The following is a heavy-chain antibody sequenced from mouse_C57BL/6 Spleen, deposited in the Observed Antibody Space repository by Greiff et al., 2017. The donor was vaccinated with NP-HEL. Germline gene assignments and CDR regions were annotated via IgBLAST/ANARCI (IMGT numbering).Heavy chain of an antibody. CDR1: GYTFTDYN. Sequence: EVQLQQSGPELVKPGASVKIPCKASGYTFTDYNMDWVKQSHGKSVEWIGDINPNNGGTIYNQKFKGKATLTVDKSSSTAYMELRSLTSEDTAVYYCARFYGSSFAMDYWGQGTSVTVSS. J-gene: IGHJ4*01. V-gene: IGHV1-18*01. CDR2: INPNNGGT. D-gene: IGHD1-1*01. CDR3: ARFYGSSFAMDY.